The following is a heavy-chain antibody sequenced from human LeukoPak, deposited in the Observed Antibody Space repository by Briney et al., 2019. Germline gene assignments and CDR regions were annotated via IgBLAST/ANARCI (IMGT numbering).Heavy chain of an antibody. V-gene: IGHV3-20*04. D-gene: IGHD6-6*01. CDR1: GFTFDDYG. Sequence: PGGSLRLSCAASGFTFDDYGMSWVRQAPGKGLEWVSGINWNGGSTGYADSVKGRFTISRDNAKNSLYLQMNSLRAEDTAVYYCARESIAARFNYYYYYYMDVWGKGTTVTVSS. J-gene: IGHJ6*03. CDR3: ARESIAARFNYYYYYYMDV. CDR2: INWNGGST.